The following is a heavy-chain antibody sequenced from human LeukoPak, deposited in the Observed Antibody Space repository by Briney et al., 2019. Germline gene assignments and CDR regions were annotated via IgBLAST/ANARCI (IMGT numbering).Heavy chain of an antibody. Sequence: SETLSLTCTVSGGSISSYYWSWIRQPPGKGLEWIGYIYTSGSTNYNPSLKSRVTISVDTSKNQFSLKLSSVTAADTAVYYCARHDSSGFDAFDIWGRGTMVTVSS. CDR2: IYTSGST. CDR1: GGSISSYY. D-gene: IGHD3-22*01. V-gene: IGHV4-4*09. J-gene: IGHJ3*02. CDR3: ARHDSSGFDAFDI.